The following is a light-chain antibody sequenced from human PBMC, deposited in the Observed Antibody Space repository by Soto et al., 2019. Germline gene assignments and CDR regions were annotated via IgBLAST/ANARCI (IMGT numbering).Light chain of an antibody. V-gene: IGKV3-15*01. J-gene: IGKJ1*01. CDR2: GAS. CDR1: QSVSTN. CDR3: QQYHNWPPVT. Sequence: EVLMTQSPATLSVSPGERATLSCRASQSVSTNLAWYQLKPGQAPRLLIYGASSRATDIPARFSGSGSGTEFILTISSLQSEDFAVYFCQQYHNWPPVTFGQGTKVEI.